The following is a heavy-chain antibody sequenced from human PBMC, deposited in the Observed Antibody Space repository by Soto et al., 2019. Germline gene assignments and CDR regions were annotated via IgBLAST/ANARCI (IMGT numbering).Heavy chain of an antibody. CDR1: GFTFSSYG. Sequence: QVQLVESGGGVVQPGRSLRLSCAASGFTFSSYGMHWVRQAPGKGLEWVAVIWYDGSNKYYADSVKGRFTISRDNSKNPLYLKMNSLRAEDTAVYYCARGEAVAATRPYYYYGMDVWGQGTTVTVSS. D-gene: IGHD2-15*01. J-gene: IGHJ6*02. CDR3: ARGEAVAATRPYYYYGMDV. V-gene: IGHV3-33*01. CDR2: IWYDGSNK.